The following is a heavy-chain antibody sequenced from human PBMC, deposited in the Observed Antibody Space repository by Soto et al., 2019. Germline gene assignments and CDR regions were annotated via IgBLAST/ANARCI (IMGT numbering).Heavy chain of an antibody. D-gene: IGHD3-22*01. CDR3: ARREDSYDSSGYYLPPHFDY. CDR1: GYSFTSYW. Sequence: GESLKISCKGSGYSFTSYWIGWVRQMPGKGLEWMGIIYPGDSDTRYSPPFQGQVTISADKSISTAYLQWSSLKASETAMYYCARREDSYDSSGYYLPPHFDYWGQGTLVTVSP. J-gene: IGHJ4*02. V-gene: IGHV5-51*01. CDR2: IYPGDSDT.